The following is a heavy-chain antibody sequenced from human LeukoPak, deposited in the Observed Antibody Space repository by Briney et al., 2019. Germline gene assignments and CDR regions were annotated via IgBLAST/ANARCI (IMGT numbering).Heavy chain of an antibody. J-gene: IGHJ4*02. Sequence: GSSVKVSCKASGGTFSSYAISWVRQAPGQGLEWMGGIIPIFGTANYAQKFQGRVTITTDESTSTAYMELSSLRSEDTAVYYCARDHTYYYDSSGYYDYWGQGTLVTVSS. V-gene: IGHV1-69*05. CDR2: IIPIFGTA. CDR3: ARDHTYYYDSSGYYDY. D-gene: IGHD3-22*01. CDR1: GGTFSSYA.